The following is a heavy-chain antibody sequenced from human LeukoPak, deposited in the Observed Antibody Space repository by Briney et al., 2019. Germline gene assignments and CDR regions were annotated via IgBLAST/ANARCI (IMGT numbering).Heavy chain of an antibody. J-gene: IGHJ6*03. V-gene: IGHV3-53*01. D-gene: IGHD3-10*01. CDR3: ASGSGSYRTPYYYMDV. CDR1: GFSVSSYA. Sequence: GGSLRLSCAASGFSVSSYATTWVRQAPGKGLEWVSVIYSGGSTYYADSVKGRFTISRDNSKNTLYLQMNSLRAEDTAVYYCASGSGSYRTPYYYMDVWGTGTTVSVSS. CDR2: IYSGGST.